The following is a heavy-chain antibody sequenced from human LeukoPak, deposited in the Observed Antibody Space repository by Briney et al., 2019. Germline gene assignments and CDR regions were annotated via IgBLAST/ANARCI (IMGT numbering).Heavy chain of an antibody. CDR1: GGSFSGYY. Sequence: SSETLSLTCAVYGGSFSGYYWSWIRQPPGKGLEWIGEINHSGSTNYNPSLKSRVTISVDTSKNQFSLKLSSVTAADTAVYYCARALTGTKNWFDPWGQGTLVTVSS. CDR3: ARALTGTKNWFDP. D-gene: IGHD1-7*01. V-gene: IGHV4-34*01. CDR2: INHSGST. J-gene: IGHJ5*02.